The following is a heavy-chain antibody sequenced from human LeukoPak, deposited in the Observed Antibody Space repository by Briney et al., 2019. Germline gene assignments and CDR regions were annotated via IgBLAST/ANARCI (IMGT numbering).Heavy chain of an antibody. CDR3: AREGYYDSSGYPYYFDY. CDR2: IDTAGDT. V-gene: IGHV3-13*01. CDR1: GFTFSSYD. J-gene: IGHJ4*02. D-gene: IGHD3-22*01. Sequence: GGSLRLSCVTSGFTFSSYDMHWVRQVTGKGLEWVSAIDTAGDTYYSGSVKGRFTISRENAKNSFYLQMNSLRAGDTAVYYCAREGYYDSSGYPYYFDYWGQGTLVTVSS.